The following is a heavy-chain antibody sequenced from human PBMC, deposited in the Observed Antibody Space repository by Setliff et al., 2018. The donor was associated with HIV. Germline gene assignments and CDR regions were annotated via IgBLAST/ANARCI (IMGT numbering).Heavy chain of an antibody. CDR3: ARDTVVVRDYYYMDV. Sequence: SGPTLVNPTQTLTLTCTFSGFSLTTSGMCVSWIRQPPGKALEWLARVDWGDNRFYNSSLRTRLTISKDTSKNQVVLTMTNMDPVDTATYYCARDTVVVRDYYYMDVWGKGTTVTVSS. V-gene: IGHV2-70*17. D-gene: IGHD2-15*01. CDR2: VDWGDNR. J-gene: IGHJ6*03. CDR1: GFSLTTSGMC.